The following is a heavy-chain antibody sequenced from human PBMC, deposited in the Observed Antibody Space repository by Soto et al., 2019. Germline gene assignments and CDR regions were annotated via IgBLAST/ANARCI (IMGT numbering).Heavy chain of an antibody. CDR3: ARWVATSPSDAIDI. CDR1: GDSVSSNSAA. V-gene: IGHV6-1*01. CDR2: TYYRSKWYN. D-gene: IGHD5-12*01. J-gene: IGHJ3*02. Sequence: SQTLSLTCAISGDSVSSNSAAWNWIRQSPSRGLEWLGRTYYRSKWYNESAVSVQSRITINPDTSNNQFSLQLNSVTPEDTAVYYCARWVATSPSDAIDIWGQGTMVTVSS.